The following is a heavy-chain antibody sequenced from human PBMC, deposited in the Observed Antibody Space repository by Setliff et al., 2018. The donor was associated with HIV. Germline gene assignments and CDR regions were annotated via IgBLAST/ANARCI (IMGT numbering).Heavy chain of an antibody. CDR3: ARNIPDSAYRPSDY. CDR1: GFMFSTYW. J-gene: IGHJ4*02. D-gene: IGHD3-22*01. V-gene: IGHV3-7*03. CDR2: KKEDGDDK. Sequence: HPGGSLRLSCAASGFMFSTYWMSWFRQAPGKGLEWVANKKEDGDDKKYVDSVKGRFTISRDNGKKSLYLQMSSLRVEDTAVYYCARNIPDSAYRPSDYWGQGTLVTVSS.